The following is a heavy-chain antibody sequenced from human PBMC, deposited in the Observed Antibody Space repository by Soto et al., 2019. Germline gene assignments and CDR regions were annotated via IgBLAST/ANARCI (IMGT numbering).Heavy chain of an antibody. D-gene: IGHD2-15*01. CDR1: GYTFTGFH. V-gene: IGHV1-2*02. CDR2: INPKSGDT. Sequence: QVQLVQSGAEVKKPGASVKVSCEASGYTFTGFHLHWVRQAPGQGLEWMGWINPKSGDTNYAQKFLSRVTMSRDTSISTGYMELSGLNSDDTALYYCAKGLWTVGHCSGGSCYDGMDVWGQGTTVTVSS. J-gene: IGHJ6*02. CDR3: AKGLWTVGHCSGGSCYDGMDV.